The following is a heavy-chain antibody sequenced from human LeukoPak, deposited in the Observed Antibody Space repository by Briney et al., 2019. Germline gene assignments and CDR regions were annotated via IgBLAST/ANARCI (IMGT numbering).Heavy chain of an antibody. CDR3: ARGGGFWSGYYTPPDY. J-gene: IGHJ4*02. V-gene: IGHV3-30-3*01. CDR2: ISYDGSNK. D-gene: IGHD3-3*01. Sequence: GRSLRLSCAASGFTFSSYAMHWVRQAAGKGREGVAVISYDGSNKYYADSVKGRFTISRDNSKNTLYLQMNSLRAEDTAVYYCARGGGFWSGYYTPPDYWGQGTLVTVSS. CDR1: GFTFSSYA.